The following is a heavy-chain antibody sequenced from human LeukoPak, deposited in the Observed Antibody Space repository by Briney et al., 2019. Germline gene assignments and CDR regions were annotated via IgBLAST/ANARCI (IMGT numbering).Heavy chain of an antibody. CDR1: GGSFSDYS. D-gene: IGHD3-3*01. V-gene: IGHV4-34*01. CDR3: ARDGIAVFGVITGNYYYMDV. Sequence: SETLSLTCAVHGGSFSDYSXXXIRQPXGKXXXXXXXXXXXGGTNYXPSLXSRVTXXXDTSNNQFSLKLKSVTAADTAXYYCARDGIAVFGVITGNYYYMDVWGNGTTVTVSS. CDR2: XXXXGGT. J-gene: IGHJ6*03.